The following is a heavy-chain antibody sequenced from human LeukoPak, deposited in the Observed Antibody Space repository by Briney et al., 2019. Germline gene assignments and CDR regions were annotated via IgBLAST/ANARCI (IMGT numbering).Heavy chain of an antibody. CDR3: ARSRDWNDLAFDI. Sequence: ASVKVSCKASGYTFTGYYMHWVRQAPGQGLEWMGWINPNSGGTNYAQKFQGRVTMTRDTSISTAYMELSRLRSDDTAVYYCARSRDWNDLAFDIWGQGTMVTVSS. D-gene: IGHD1-1*01. J-gene: IGHJ3*02. CDR1: GYTFTGYY. V-gene: IGHV1-2*02. CDR2: INPNSGGT.